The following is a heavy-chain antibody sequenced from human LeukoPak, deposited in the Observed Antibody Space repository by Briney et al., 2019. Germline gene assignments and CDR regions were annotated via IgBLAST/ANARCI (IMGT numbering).Heavy chain of an antibody. CDR2: IYYSGST. J-gene: IGHJ4*02. V-gene: IGHV4-39*01. Sequence: PSETLSLTCTVSARSISSSSYYWGWIRQPPGKGLEWIGSIYYSGSTYYNPSLKSRVTISVDTSKNQFSLKLSSVTAADTAVYYCARRKRDGYNWYFDYWGQGTLVTVSS. D-gene: IGHD5-24*01. CDR1: ARSISSSSYY. CDR3: ARRKRDGYNWYFDY.